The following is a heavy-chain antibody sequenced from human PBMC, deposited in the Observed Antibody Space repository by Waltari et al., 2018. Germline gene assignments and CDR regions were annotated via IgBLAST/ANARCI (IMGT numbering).Heavy chain of an antibody. Sequence: QVQLGQSGAEVKKPGSSVKVSCTASGGTLSSSPSTWVLQAPGQGLEWMGGIIPIFGTTNYAQKFQGRVTISADESTSTVFLELSSLRAEDTAVYYCARDFWSGTDYYYYMDVWGKGTTVTVSS. J-gene: IGHJ6*03. CDR2: IIPIFGTT. V-gene: IGHV1-69*01. CDR1: GGTLSSSP. D-gene: IGHD3-3*01. CDR3: ARDFWSGTDYYYYMDV.